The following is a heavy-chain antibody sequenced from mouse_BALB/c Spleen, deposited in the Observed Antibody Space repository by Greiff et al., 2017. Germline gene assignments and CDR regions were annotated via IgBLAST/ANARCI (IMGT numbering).Heavy chain of an antibody. J-gene: IGHJ4*01. CDR1: GYTFTSYV. Sequence: VQLQQSGPELVKPGASVKMSCKASGYTFTSYVMHWVKQKPGQGLEWIGYINPYNDGTKYNEKFKGKATLTSDKSSSTAYMELSSLTSEDSAVYYCARSEGNCYYAMDYWGQGTSVTVSS. V-gene: IGHV1-14*01. D-gene: IGHD2-1*01. CDR2: INPYNDGT. CDR3: ARSEGNCYYAMDY.